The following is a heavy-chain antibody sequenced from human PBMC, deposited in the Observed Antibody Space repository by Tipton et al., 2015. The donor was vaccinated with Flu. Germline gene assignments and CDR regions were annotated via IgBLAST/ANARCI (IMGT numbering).Heavy chain of an antibody. V-gene: IGHV4-59*01. CDR1: GGSISSYY. CDR2: IYYSGST. J-gene: IGHJ3*01. CDR3: ARAVGGWPHTSAAFDL. D-gene: IGHD5-24*01. Sequence: TLSLTCTVSGGSISSYYWSWIRQPPGKGLEWIGYIYYSGSTNYNPSLKSRVTISVDTSKNQFSLKLSSVTAADTAVYYCARAVGGWPHTSAAFDLWGQGTMVTVSS.